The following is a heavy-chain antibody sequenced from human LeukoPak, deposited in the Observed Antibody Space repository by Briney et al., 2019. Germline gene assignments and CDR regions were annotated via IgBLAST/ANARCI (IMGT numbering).Heavy chain of an antibody. V-gene: IGHV3-74*01. J-gene: IGHJ4*02. D-gene: IGHD3-3*01. CDR1: GFTFSSYW. Sequence: GGSLRLSCAASGFTFSSYWMHWVRQAPGKGLVWVSRINSDGSSTSYADSVKGRFTISRDNAKNTLYLQMNSLIAEDTAVYYCARAGYVLRFLEWLLYGDYFDYWGQGTLVTASS. CDR2: INSDGSST. CDR3: ARAGYVLRFLEWLLYGDYFDY.